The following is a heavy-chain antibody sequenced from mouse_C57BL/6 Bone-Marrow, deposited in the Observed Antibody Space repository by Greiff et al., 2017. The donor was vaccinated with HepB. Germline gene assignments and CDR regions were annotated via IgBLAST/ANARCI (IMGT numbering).Heavy chain of an antibody. Sequence: QVQLQQPGAELVKPGASVKLSCKASGYTFTSYWMHWVKQRPGQGLEWIGMIHPNSGSTNYNEKFKSKATLTVDKSSSTAYMQLSSLTSEDSAVYYCARWDYDYDWFAYWGQGPLVTVSA. D-gene: IGHD2-4*01. V-gene: IGHV1-64*01. CDR1: GYTFTSYW. CDR2: IHPNSGST. CDR3: ARWDYDYDWFAY. J-gene: IGHJ3*01.